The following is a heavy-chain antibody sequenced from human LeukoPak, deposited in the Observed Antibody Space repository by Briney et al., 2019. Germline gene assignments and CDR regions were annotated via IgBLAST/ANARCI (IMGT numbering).Heavy chain of an antibody. CDR3: ASDSISMNAFDA. CDR1: GGSFTTHY. V-gene: IGHV4-59*11. J-gene: IGHJ3*01. CDR2: ISYIGST. Sequence: SETLSLTCTVSGGSFTTHYWSWIRQPPGKGLEWIGYISYIGSTNYNPSLKSRVTISIDTSKNEVSLMLTSVTAEDTAVYYCASDSISMNAFDAWGQGTMVTVSS. D-gene: IGHD3-22*01.